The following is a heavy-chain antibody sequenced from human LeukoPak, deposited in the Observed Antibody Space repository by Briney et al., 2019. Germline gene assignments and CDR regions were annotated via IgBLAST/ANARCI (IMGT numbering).Heavy chain of an antibody. CDR2: ISSTGGTI. V-gene: IGHV3-48*01. CDR1: GFTFSSYS. CDR3: ARGYSRAAFDI. Sequence: PGGSLRLSCAASGFTFSSYSINWVRQAPGKGLEWVSFISSTGGTIYYADSVKGRFTVSRDNGKNSLLLQMNSLRAEDTALYYCARGYSRAAFDIWGQGTVVAVSS. D-gene: IGHD2-15*01. J-gene: IGHJ3*02.